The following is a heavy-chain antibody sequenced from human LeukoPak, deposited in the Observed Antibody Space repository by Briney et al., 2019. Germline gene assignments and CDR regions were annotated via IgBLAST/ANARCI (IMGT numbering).Heavy chain of an antibody. CDR3: ARDLDYDYVWGSYRPFAY. CDR2: ISAYNGNT. J-gene: IGHJ4*02. CDR1: GYTFTSYG. V-gene: IGHV1-18*01. D-gene: IGHD3-16*02. Sequence: ASVKVSCKASGYTFTSYGISWVRQAPGQGLEWRGWISAYNGNTNYAQKLQGRVTMTTDTSTSTAYMELRSLRSDDTAVYYCARDLDYDYVWGSYRPFAYWGQGTLVTVSS.